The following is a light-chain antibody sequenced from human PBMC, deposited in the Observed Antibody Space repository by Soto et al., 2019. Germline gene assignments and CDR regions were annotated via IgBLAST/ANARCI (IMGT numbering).Light chain of an antibody. CDR3: QQYASYSPT. J-gene: IGKJ1*01. V-gene: IGKV1-5*01. CDR2: DAS. CDR1: QSINNW. Sequence: DIQMTQSPSTLSAYVGDSVTITCRASQSINNWLAWYQLKPGKAPKLLIYDASTLESGVPSRFSGSGSGTEFTLTISSLQPDDFTTYYCQQYASYSPTFGQGTKVDIK.